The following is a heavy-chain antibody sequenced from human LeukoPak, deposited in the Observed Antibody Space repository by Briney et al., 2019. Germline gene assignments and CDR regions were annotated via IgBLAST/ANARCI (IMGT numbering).Heavy chain of an antibody. D-gene: IGHD4-23*01. CDR3: ARVDGGPFDY. CDR1: GGTFSTYP. CDR2: IIPMFGTT. Sequence: EASVKVSCKAPGGTFSTYPITWVRQAPGQGLEWMGGIIPMFGTTYSAQKFQDRVTITADESTGTAYMELSSLRSDDTAVYYCARVDGGPFDYWGQGTPVTVSS. J-gene: IGHJ4*02. V-gene: IGHV1-69*13.